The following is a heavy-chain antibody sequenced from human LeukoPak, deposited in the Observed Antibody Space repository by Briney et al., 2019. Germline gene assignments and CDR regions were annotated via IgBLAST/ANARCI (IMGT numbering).Heavy chain of an antibody. Sequence: PSETLSLTCAVYGGSFSGYYWSWIRQPPGKGLEWIGEINHSGSTNYNPSLKSRVTISVDTSKNQFSLKLSSVTAADTAVYYCARAQVDFWSGYFVSWGQGTLVTVSS. CDR3: ARAQVDFWSGYFVS. J-gene: IGHJ4*02. V-gene: IGHV4-34*01. CDR1: GGSFSGYY. D-gene: IGHD3-3*01. CDR2: INHSGST.